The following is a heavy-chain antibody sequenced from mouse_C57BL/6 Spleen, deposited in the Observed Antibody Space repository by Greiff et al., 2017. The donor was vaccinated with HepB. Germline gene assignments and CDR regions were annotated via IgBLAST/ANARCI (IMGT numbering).Heavy chain of an antibody. CDR1: GYTFTSYW. D-gene: IGHD1-1*01. CDR3: AIGGNYYGSSSWFAY. CDR2: IYPGSGST. Sequence: QVQLQQPGAELVKPGASVKMSCKASGYTFTSYWITWVKQRPGQGLEWIGDIYPGSGSTNYNEKFKSKATLTVDTSSSTAYMQLSSLTSEDSAVYYCAIGGNYYGSSSWFAYWGQGTLVTVSA. V-gene: IGHV1-55*01. J-gene: IGHJ3*01.